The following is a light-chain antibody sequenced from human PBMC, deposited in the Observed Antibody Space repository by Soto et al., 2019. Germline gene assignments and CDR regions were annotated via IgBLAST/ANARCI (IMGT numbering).Light chain of an antibody. CDR2: GAS. Sequence: EIVLTQSPGTLSLSPGERATLSCRASQSVSSSYLAWYQQKPGQAPRLLIYGASSRATGIPDRFSGSGSGTDFTLTISRLEPEDFEVYYCQPYGSSPCTFGQGTKLEIK. V-gene: IGKV3-20*01. J-gene: IGKJ1*01. CDR1: QSVSSSY. CDR3: QPYGSSPCT.